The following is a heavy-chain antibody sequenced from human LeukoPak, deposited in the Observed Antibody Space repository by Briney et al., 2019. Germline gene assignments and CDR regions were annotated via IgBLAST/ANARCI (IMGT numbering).Heavy chain of an antibody. Sequence: GASVKVSCKASGYTFTGYYMHWVRQAPGQGLEWMGWINPNSGGTNYAQKLQGRVTMTRDTSISTAYMELRSLRSDDTAVYYCATIGDEPYNWFDPWGQGTLVTVSS. CDR3: ATIGDEPYNWFDP. CDR1: GYTFTGYY. V-gene: IGHV1-2*02. CDR2: INPNSGGT. J-gene: IGHJ5*02.